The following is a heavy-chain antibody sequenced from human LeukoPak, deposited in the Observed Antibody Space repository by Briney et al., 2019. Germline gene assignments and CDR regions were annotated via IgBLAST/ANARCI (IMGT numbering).Heavy chain of an antibody. J-gene: IGHJ4*02. CDR1: TFTFSDYG. CDR2: IRYDGTKT. V-gene: IGHV3-30*02. Sequence: PGGSLRLSCIGSTFTFSDYGMHWVRQAPGKGLEWVAFIRYDGTKTYYADSAKGRFTISRDNSKNTLYLQMNSLRAEDTAVYYCANPLSRGPIWYSSGWFDYWGQGTLVTVSS. D-gene: IGHD6-19*01. CDR3: ANPLSRGPIWYSSGWFDY.